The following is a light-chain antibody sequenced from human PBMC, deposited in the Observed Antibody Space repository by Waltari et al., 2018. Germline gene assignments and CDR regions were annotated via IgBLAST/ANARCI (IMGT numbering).Light chain of an antibody. V-gene: IGKV3-15*01. CDR3: QQYNYWPPAYS. CDR1: RYVGTS. J-gene: IGKJ2*01. CDR2: DAS. Sequence: EIVMTQSPATLSMSPGERATLSCRASRYVGTSLAWYQQKPGQAPRLLIYDASARATGIPGRFSGSGSGTEFTLTISSLQSEDFVVYYCQQYNYWPPAYSFGQGTKLEIK.